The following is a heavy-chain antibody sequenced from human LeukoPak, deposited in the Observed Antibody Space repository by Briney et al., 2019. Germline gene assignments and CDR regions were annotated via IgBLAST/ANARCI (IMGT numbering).Heavy chain of an antibody. CDR2: VYTNGRT. D-gene: IGHD3-3*01. J-gene: IGHJ4*02. CDR1: DDSISKYY. CDR3: ARSVRTILDY. V-gene: IGHV4-4*07. Sequence: KPSETLSLTCSVSDDSISKYYWSWIRQPAGKGLEWLGRVYTNGRTYHNPSLKSRVTMSVDTSNNQFSLKLSSVTAADTAVYYCARSVRTILDYWGQGTLVTVSS.